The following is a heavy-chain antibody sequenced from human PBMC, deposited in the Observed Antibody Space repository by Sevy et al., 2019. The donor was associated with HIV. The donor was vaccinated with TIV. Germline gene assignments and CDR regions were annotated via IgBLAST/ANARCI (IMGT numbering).Heavy chain of an antibody. D-gene: IGHD3-10*01. CDR3: ARKYIGDVTTPNSPSYFDL. V-gene: IGHV4-34*01. CDR2: INHGGNT. J-gene: IGHJ2*01. Sequence: SETLSLTCAVYDGSFNDYYWTWIRQPPGKRLEWIGEINHGGNTNYNPSLESRVAISVDTSKRQVSLNLNTVTVADTAVYYCARKYIGDVTTPNSPSYFDLWGRGTLVTVSS. CDR1: DGSFNDYY.